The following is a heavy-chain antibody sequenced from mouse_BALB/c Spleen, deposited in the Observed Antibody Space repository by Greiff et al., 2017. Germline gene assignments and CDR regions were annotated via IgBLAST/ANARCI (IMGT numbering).Heavy chain of an antibody. V-gene: IGHV5-6-3*01. D-gene: IGHD1-2*01. CDR1: GFTFSSYG. Sequence: EVKVVESGGGLVQPGGSLKLSCAASGFTFSSYGMSWVRQTPDKRLELVATINSNGGSTYYPDSVKGRFTISRDNAKNTLYLQMSSLKSEDTAMYYCARDRVLLRLRYFDYWGQGTTLTVSS. CDR2: INSNGGST. CDR3: ARDRVLLRLRYFDY. J-gene: IGHJ2*01.